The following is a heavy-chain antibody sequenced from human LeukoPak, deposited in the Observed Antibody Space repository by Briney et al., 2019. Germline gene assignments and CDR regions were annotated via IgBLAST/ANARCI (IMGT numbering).Heavy chain of an antibody. CDR2: LHYGGST. D-gene: IGHD3-22*01. Sequence: SQTLSLTCTVSGGSISSGDYYWSWIRQPPGKGLEWIGSLHYGGSTYYNPSLKSRVTISVDTSKKQISLKQNSVTAADTAVYYCARLTFHYDGSGYYFDYWGQGTLVTVSS. CDR1: GGSISSGDYY. V-gene: IGHV4-30-2*03. CDR3: ARLTFHYDGSGYYFDY. J-gene: IGHJ4*02.